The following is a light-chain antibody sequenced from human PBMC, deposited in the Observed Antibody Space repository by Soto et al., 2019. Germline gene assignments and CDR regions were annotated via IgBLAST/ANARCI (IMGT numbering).Light chain of an antibody. CDR2: AAS. V-gene: IGKV1-6*02. J-gene: IGKJ1*01. CDR3: LLDFGYFWA. CDR1: QAIRSA. Sequence: IQMTQSPSSLSASVVDRFTITFLASQAIRSALGWYQQKPGKVPKLLIYAASTLQSGVPSRFSGSGFGTDFTPTISRLQPEDFATYYCLLDFGYFWAFGQGTKVDI.